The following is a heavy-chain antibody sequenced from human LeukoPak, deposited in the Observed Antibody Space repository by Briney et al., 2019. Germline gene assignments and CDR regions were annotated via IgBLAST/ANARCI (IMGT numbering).Heavy chain of an antibody. V-gene: IGHV3-23*01. Sequence: PGRSLRLSCAASGFTFDDYAMHWVRQAPGKGLEWVSAISGSGGSTYYADSVKGRFTISRDNSKNTLYLQMNSLRAEDTAVYYCAKDREGGDYSNYPAEYFQHWGQGTLVTVSS. CDR1: GFTFDDYA. D-gene: IGHD4-11*01. CDR2: ISGSGGST. J-gene: IGHJ1*01. CDR3: AKDREGGDYSNYPAEYFQH.